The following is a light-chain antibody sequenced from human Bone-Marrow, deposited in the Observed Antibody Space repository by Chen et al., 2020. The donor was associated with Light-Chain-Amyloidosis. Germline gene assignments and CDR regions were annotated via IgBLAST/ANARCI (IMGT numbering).Light chain of an antibody. CDR1: QGIRND. Sequence: AIQMTQSPSSLSASVGDRVIITCWASQGIRNDLGWYQQKPGKAPKLLIYAASTLQSGVPSRFSGSGSGTDFTLTISSLQPEDFATYYCLQDYNYPYTFGQGTKLEIK. CDR2: AAS. J-gene: IGKJ2*01. V-gene: IGKV1-6*01. CDR3: LQDYNYPYT.